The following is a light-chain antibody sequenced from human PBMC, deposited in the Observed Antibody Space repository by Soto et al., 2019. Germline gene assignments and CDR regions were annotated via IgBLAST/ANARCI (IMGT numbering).Light chain of an antibody. V-gene: IGLV2-14*01. CDR3: SSYTISSTLV. J-gene: IGLJ3*02. CDR1: SSDVGGYKY. CDR2: EVT. Sequence: QSVLTQPASVSGSPGQSITISCTGTSSDVGGYKYVSWYQQHPGKAPKLMIYEVTNRPSGVSKRFSGSKSGNTASLTISGLQAEDEADYYCSSYTISSTLVFGGGTKLTVL.